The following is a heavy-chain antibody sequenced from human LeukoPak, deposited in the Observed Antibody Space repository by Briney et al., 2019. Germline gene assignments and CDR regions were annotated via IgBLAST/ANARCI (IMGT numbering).Heavy chain of an antibody. D-gene: IGHD5-12*01. CDR2: ISTTSRYI. J-gene: IGHJ4*02. CDR1: GFTFSRYS. CDR3: ARGNSDYDHDY. Sequence: GGSLRLSCAASGFTFSRYSMNWVRQAPGKGLEWVSSISTTSRYIYYADSVQGRFTVTRDNAKNSLSLQMNSLRADGTAVYYCARGNSDYDHDYWGQGTLVTVSS. V-gene: IGHV3-21*01.